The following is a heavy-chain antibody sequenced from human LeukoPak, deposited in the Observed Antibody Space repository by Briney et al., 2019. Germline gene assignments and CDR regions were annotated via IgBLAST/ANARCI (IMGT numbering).Heavy chain of an antibody. V-gene: IGHV1-18*01. CDR1: GYTFTSYG. CDR2: ISAYNGNT. J-gene: IGHJ6*03. CDR3: ARETYSSSWYTSYYYMDV. Sequence: ASVKVSCKASGYTFTSYGISWVRQAPGQGLEWMGWISAYNGNTNYAQKLQGKVTMTTDTSTSTAYMELRSLRSDDTAVYYCARETYSSSWYTSYYYMDVWGEGTTVTVSS. D-gene: IGHD6-13*01.